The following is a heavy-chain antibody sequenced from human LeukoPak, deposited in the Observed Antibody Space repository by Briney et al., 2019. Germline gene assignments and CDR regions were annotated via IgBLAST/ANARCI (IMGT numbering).Heavy chain of an antibody. CDR3: ARDSSTYYYYYGMDV. D-gene: IGHD6-13*01. CDR2: ISSSSSYI. CDR1: GFTFSSCS. J-gene: IGHJ6*02. V-gene: IGHV3-21*01. Sequence: GGSLRLSCAASGFTFSSCSTNWVRQAPGKGLEWVSSISSSSSYIYYADSVKGRFTISRDNAKNSLYLQMNSLRAEDTAVYYCARDSSTYYYYYGMDVWGQGTTVTVSS.